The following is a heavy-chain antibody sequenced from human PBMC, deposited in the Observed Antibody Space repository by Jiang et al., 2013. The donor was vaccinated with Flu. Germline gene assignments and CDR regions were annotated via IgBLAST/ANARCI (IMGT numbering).Heavy chain of an antibody. D-gene: IGHD6-19*01. Sequence: TFSGFSLSTSGMCVSWIRQPPGKALEWLALIDWDDDKYYSTSLKTRLTISKDTSKNQVVLTMTNMDPVDTATYYCARYSSGWYRAYGWFDPWGQGTLVTVSS. CDR3: ARYSSGWYRAYGWFDP. CDR1: GFSLSTSGMC. J-gene: IGHJ5*02. V-gene: IGHV2-70*01. CDR2: IDWDDDK.